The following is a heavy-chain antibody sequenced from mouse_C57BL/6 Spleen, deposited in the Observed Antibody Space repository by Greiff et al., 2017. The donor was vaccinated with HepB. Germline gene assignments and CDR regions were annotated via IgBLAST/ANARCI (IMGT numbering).Heavy chain of an antibody. CDR1: GYTFTSYW. V-gene: IGHV1-72*01. CDR3: ARSGYDGYFDY. Sequence: VQLQQSGAELVKPGASVKLSCKASGYTFTSYWMHWVKQRPGRGLEWIGRIDPNSGGTKYNEKFKSKATLTVDKPSSTAYMQLSSLTSKDSAVYYCARSGYDGYFDYWGQGTTLTVSS. D-gene: IGHD2-3*01. CDR2: IDPNSGGT. J-gene: IGHJ2*01.